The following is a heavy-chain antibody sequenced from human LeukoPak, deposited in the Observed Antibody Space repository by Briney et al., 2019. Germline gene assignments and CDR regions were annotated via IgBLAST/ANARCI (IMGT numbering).Heavy chain of an antibody. CDR3: ARGPSSYSPYVY. J-gene: IGHJ4*02. V-gene: IGHV1-18*01. CDR1: GYTFTSYG. D-gene: IGHD6-13*01. CDR2: ISAYNGNT. Sequence: ASVKVSCKASGYTFTSYGISWVRRAPGQGLEWMGWISAYNGNTNYAQKLQGRVTMTTDTSTSAAYMELRSLRSDDTAVYYCARGPSSYSPYVYWGQGTLVTVSS.